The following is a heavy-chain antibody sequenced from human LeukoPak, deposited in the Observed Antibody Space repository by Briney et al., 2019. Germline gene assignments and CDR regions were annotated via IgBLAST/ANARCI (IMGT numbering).Heavy chain of an antibody. D-gene: IGHD3-3*01. V-gene: IGHV4-30-2*01. J-gene: IGHJ5*02. CDR3: ARGVQYYDFWTGKDWFDP. CDR1: GGSISSGDYS. CDR2: IYHSGST. Sequence: PSETLSLTCAVSGGSISSGDYSWSWIRQPPGKGLEWIGYIYHSGSTYYNPPLKSRVTISVDRSKNQFSLKLRSVTAADTAVYYCARGVQYYDFWTGKDWFDPWGQGTLVTVSS.